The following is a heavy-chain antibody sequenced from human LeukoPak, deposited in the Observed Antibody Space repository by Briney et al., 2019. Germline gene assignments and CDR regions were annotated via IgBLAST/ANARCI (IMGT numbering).Heavy chain of an antibody. CDR3: ARHEAAAGIGYFDY. CDR1: GGSISSYY. Sequence: SETLSLTCIVSGGSISSYYWSWIRQPPGKGLEWIGYIYTSGSTNYNPSLKSRVTISVDTSKNQFSLKLSSVTAADTAVYYRARHEAAAGIGYFDYWGQGTLVTVSS. V-gene: IGHV4-4*09. CDR2: IYTSGST. J-gene: IGHJ4*02. D-gene: IGHD6-13*01.